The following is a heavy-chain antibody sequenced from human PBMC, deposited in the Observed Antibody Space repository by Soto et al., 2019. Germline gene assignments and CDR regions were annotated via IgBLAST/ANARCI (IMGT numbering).Heavy chain of an antibody. CDR1: GGSISSYY. D-gene: IGHD5-12*01. CDR2: IYYSGST. Sequence: SEPPSLSCTVYGGSISSYYWSWIRQPPGKGLEWIGYIYYSGSTNYNPSLKSRVTISVDTSKNQFSLKLSSVTAADTAVYYWARIGSGYPPSHCDFWGHGTRFTV. CDR3: ARIGSGYPPSHCDF. J-gene: IGHJ4*01. V-gene: IGHV4-59*01.